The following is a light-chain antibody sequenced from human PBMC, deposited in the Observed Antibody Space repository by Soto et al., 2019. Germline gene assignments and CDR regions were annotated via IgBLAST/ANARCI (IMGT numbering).Light chain of an antibody. CDR3: SSYVGTNSYV. J-gene: IGLJ1*01. Sequence: QSVLTQPPSASGSPGQSVTISCTGTSSDVGGYNYVSWYQHHPGKAPKLIIYEVYKRPSGVPDRSSGSKSGNTAALTVSGLQAEDEADYSCSSYVGTNSYVFGTGTKVTVL. CDR2: EVY. CDR1: SSDVGGYNY. V-gene: IGLV2-8*01.